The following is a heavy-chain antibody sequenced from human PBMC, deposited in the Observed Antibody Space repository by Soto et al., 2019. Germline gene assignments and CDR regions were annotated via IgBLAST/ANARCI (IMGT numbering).Heavy chain of an antibody. CDR3: ARGVKYGDYSRWCDP. CDR2: MNPNSGNT. V-gene: IGHV1-8*01. Sequence: QVQLVQSGAEVKKPGASVKVSCKASGYTFTSYDINWVRQATGQGLEYLGWMNPNSGNTGYVQKFQGRVTMTRNTSISTAYMELSSRRSEDTAVYYCARGVKYGDYSRWCDPWGQGTLVTVSS. CDR1: GYTFTSYD. J-gene: IGHJ5*02. D-gene: IGHD4-17*01.